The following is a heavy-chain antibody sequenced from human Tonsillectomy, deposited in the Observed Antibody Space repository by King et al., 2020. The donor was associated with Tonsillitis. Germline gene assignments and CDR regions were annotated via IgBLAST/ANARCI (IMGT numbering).Heavy chain of an antibody. Sequence: VQLVESGGGVVQPGGSLRLSCAASGFTFSSYGMHWVLQAPGKGLEWVAFIRYDGSNKYYADSVKGRFTISRDNSKNTLYLQMNSLRAEDTAVYYCAKDPTIGPNWFDPWGQGTLVTVSS. J-gene: IGHJ5*02. CDR1: GFTFSSYG. CDR2: IRYDGSNK. D-gene: IGHD3-9*01. V-gene: IGHV3-30*02. CDR3: AKDPTIGPNWFDP.